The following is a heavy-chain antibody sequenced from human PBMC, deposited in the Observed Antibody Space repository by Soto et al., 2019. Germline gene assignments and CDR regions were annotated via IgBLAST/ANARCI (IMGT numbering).Heavy chain of an antibody. V-gene: IGHV1-69*12. Sequence: QVQLVQSGAEVKKPGSSVKVSCKASGGTFNSYAISWVRQAPGQGLEWMGGIIPIFGTANYAQKFQGRVTITADESTRTAYMELSSLRSEDTAVYYCARGGYCSGGSCYPHWDFDLWGRGTLVTVSS. CDR2: IIPIFGTA. CDR3: ARGGYCSGGSCYPHWDFDL. D-gene: IGHD2-15*01. J-gene: IGHJ2*01. CDR1: GGTFNSYA.